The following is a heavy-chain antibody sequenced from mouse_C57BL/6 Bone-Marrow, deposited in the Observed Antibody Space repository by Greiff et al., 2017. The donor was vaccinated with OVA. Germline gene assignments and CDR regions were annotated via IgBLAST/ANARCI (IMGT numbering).Heavy chain of an antibody. V-gene: IGHV1-26*01. D-gene: IGHD2-14*01. CDR3: ARPVYREGDY. CDR2: INPNNGGT. J-gene: IGHJ2*01. Sequence: EVQLQQSGPELVKPGASVKISCKASGYTFTDYYMNWVKQSHGKSLEWIGDINPNNGGTSYNQKFKGKATLTVDKSSSTAYMELRSLSSEDSAVYYCARPVYREGDYWGQGTTLTVSS. CDR1: GYTFTDYY.